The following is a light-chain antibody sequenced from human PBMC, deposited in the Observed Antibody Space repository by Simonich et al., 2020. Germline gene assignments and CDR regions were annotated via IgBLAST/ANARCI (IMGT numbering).Light chain of an antibody. CDR3: SSYTSSSTLV. Sequence: QSALTQPPSASGSPGQSVTISCTGTSSDVGGYNYVSWYQQHPGKAPKLMIYDVSKRPSGVSNRLSGSKSGNTASLTISGLQAEDEADYYCSSYTSSSTLVFGGGTKLTVL. CDR2: DVS. J-gene: IGLJ2*01. CDR1: SSDVGGYNY. V-gene: IGLV2-14*01.